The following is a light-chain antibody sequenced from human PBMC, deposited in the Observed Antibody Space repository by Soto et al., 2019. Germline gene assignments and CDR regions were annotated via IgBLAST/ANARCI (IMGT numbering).Light chain of an antibody. CDR2: KAS. CDR1: QTISSW. CDR3: QQYGSLSWT. Sequence: DIQMTQSPSTLSGSVGDRVTITCRASQTISSWLAWYQQKPGKAPKLLIYKASTLKSGVPSRFSGSGSGTEFTLTISSLQPDDFAVYYCQQYGSLSWTFGQGTKVDIK. J-gene: IGKJ1*01. V-gene: IGKV1-5*03.